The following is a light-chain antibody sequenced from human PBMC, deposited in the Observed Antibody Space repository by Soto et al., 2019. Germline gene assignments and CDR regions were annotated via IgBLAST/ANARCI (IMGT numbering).Light chain of an antibody. Sequence: QSARTQPPSASGSPGQSVTISWTGTRSDVGGYNFVSWYQQYPGKAPKLMIYEVTKRPSGVPDRFSGSKSGNTASLTVSGLQAEDEADYFCTSYADNNKHVFGTGTKVTVL. CDR2: EVT. J-gene: IGLJ1*01. V-gene: IGLV2-8*01. CDR3: TSYADNNKHV. CDR1: RSDVGGYNF.